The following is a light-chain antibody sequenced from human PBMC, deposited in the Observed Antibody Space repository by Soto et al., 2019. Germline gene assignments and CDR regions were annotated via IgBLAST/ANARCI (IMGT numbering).Light chain of an antibody. CDR1: SSNIGAGYD. V-gene: IGLV1-40*01. J-gene: IGLJ2*01. CDR3: QSYDSSLSDVV. Sequence: QSVLTQPPSVSGAPGQRVTISCTGSSSNIGAGYDVHWYQQLPGTAPSLLISDESNRPSGVPDRFSASKSGTSASLAITGLQAEDDADYYCQSYDSSLSDVVFGGGTKVTVL. CDR2: DES.